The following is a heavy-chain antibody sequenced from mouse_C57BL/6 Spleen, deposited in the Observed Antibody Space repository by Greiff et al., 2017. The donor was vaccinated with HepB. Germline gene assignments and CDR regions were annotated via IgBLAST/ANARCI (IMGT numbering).Heavy chain of an antibody. CDR3: ARSGGTGDAMDY. Sequence: VQLQQPGAELVKPWASVKLSCKASGYTFTSYWMQWVKQRPGQGLEWIGEIDPSDSYTNYNQKFKGKATLTVDTSSSTAYMQLSSLTSEDSAVYYCARSGGTGDAMDYWGQGTSVTVSS. CDR1: GYTFTSYW. D-gene: IGHD3-3*01. J-gene: IGHJ4*01. V-gene: IGHV1-50*01. CDR2: IDPSDSYT.